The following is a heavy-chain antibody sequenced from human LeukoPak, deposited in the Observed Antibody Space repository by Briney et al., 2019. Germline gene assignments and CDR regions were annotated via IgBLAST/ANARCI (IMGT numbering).Heavy chain of an antibody. CDR2: INHSGST. D-gene: IGHD6-6*01. CDR1: GGSFSGYY. J-gene: IGHJ4*02. CDR3: ARDVGARLPGY. V-gene: IGHV4-34*01. Sequence: SETLSLTCTVYGGSFSGYYWSWIRQPPGKGLEWIGEINHSGSTNYNPSLKSRVSISVDKSKNQFSLKLSSVTAADTAMYYCARDVGARLPGYWGQGTLVTVSS.